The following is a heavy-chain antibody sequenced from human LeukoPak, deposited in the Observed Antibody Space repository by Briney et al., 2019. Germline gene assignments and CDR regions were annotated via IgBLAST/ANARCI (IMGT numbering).Heavy chain of an antibody. Sequence: VKVSCKASGGTFSSYAISWVRQAPGQGLEWMGGIIPIFGTANYAQKFQGRVTITTDESTSTAYMELSSLRSEDTAVYYCARESFLGIAAAGTAFDYWGQGTLVTVSS. J-gene: IGHJ4*02. CDR2: IIPIFGTA. V-gene: IGHV1-69*05. D-gene: IGHD6-13*01. CDR3: ARESFLGIAAAGTAFDY. CDR1: GGTFSSYA.